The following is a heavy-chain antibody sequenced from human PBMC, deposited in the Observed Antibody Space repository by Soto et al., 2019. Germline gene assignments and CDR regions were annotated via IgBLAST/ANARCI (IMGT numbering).Heavy chain of an antibody. CDR2: IIAIFGTA. CDR1: GYTFSSYA. CDR3: AKPQGIQDYYYGMDV. J-gene: IGHJ6*02. D-gene: IGHD6-13*01. Sequence: EASVKVSCKASGYTFSSYAISWVRQAPGQGLEWMGGIIAIFGTADYAQKFQGRVTITADESTSTAYMELSSQRSEDTAVYYCAKPQGIQDYYYGMDVWGQGTTVTVSS. V-gene: IGHV1-69*13.